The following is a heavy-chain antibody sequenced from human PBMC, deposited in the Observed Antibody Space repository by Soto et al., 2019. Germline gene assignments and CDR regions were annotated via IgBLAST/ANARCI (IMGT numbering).Heavy chain of an antibody. CDR1: GGSISGYS. Sequence: PSETLSLTCTVSGGSISGYSWSWIRQSPGKGLEWIGYIYYSGSTNYNRSLKSRVTISVDTSKNRFSLKLSSVTVADSAMYYCARAQAAYYFGYCGQGTVVTVSS. J-gene: IGHJ4*02. D-gene: IGHD2-15*01. CDR2: IYYSGST. V-gene: IGHV4-59*13. CDR3: ARAQAAYYFGY.